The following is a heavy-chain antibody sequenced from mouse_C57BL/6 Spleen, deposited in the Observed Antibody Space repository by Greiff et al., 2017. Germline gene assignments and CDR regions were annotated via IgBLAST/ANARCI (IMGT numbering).Heavy chain of an antibody. CDR3: ARTGHYYGSSMYYFDY. V-gene: IGHV1-61*01. Sequence: VQLQQPGAELVRPGSSVKLSCKASGYTFTSYWMDWVKQRPGQGLEWIGNIYPSDSETHYNQKFKDKATLTVDKSSSTAYMQLSSLTSEDSAVYYCARTGHYYGSSMYYFDYWGQGTTLTVSS. CDR2: IYPSDSET. CDR1: GYTFTSYW. J-gene: IGHJ2*01. D-gene: IGHD1-1*01.